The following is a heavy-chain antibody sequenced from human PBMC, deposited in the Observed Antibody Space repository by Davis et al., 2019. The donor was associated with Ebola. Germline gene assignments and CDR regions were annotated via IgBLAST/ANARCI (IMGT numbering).Heavy chain of an antibody. V-gene: IGHV1-46*01. D-gene: IGHD4-11*01. J-gene: IGHJ3*01. CDR1: GYTFTSYY. CDR2: INPSDGNT. CDR3: ARDDTGYSSNLGRFRDHPFDL. Sequence: AASVKVSCKASGYTFTSYYMHWVRQAPGQGLEWMGIINPSDGNTNYAQKFQGRFTMTRDTSTTTVYMDLSSLRPEDPAVYYCARDDTGYSSNLGRFRDHPFDLWGQGTMVTVSS.